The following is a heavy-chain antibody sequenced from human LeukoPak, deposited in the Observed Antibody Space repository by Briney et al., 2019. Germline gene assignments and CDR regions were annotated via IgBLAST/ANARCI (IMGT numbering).Heavy chain of an antibody. CDR3: ARHGYSSYDFDY. D-gene: IGHD5-18*01. CDR2: IYYTGTT. J-gene: IGHJ4*02. Sequence: PSETLSLTCTASGVSISSSYWSWIRQPPGKGLEWIGYIYYTGTTNYNPSLKSRTTISVDTSKNQFSLKLSSVTAADTAVYYCARHGYSSYDFDYWGQGTLVTVSS. CDR1: GVSISSSY. V-gene: IGHV4-59*08.